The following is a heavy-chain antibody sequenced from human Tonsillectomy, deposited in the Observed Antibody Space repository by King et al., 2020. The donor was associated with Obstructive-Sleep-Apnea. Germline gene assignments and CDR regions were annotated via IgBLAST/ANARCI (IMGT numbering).Heavy chain of an antibody. J-gene: IGHJ6*02. D-gene: IGHD2-21*01. V-gene: IGHV3-7*01. Sequence: VQLVESGGGMVQPGGSLRLSCAAYGFTFSSYWMSWVRQAPGKGLEWVANIKQDGSEKYYVDSVKGRFTIARDNAKNSLYLQMNSLRAEDTAVYYCAIGLFYYGMDVWGQGTTVTVSS. CDR1: GFTFSSYW. CDR3: AIGLFYYGMDV. CDR2: IKQDGSEK.